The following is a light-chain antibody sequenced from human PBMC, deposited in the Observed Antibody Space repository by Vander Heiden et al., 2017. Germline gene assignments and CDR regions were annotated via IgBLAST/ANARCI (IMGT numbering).Light chain of an antibody. CDR2: GAS. CDR1: QTISDNY. CDR3: QQYGNSPWT. Sequence: ETVSTQSPGTLSLSPGERATLSCRASQTISDNYLAWYQQIPGQSPRLLIYGASSRAPGIPGRFSGSGSGAAFTLTISSLEPADFAVYCCQQYGNSPWTFGQGTKVEIK. V-gene: IGKV3-20*01. J-gene: IGKJ1*01.